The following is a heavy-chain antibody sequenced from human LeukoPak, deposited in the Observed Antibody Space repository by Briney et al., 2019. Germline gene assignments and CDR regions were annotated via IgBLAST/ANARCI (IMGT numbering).Heavy chain of an antibody. Sequence: GGSLRLSCAASGFTFSTYSMSWVRQAPGKGLEWVSSITSSSSYKYYADSVKGRLAISRDDAKNSLYLQMSSLRAEDTAVYYCARDTGRYYYDSSGFYGHYFDFWGQGTLVTVSS. CDR1: GFTFSTYS. CDR3: ARDTGRYYYDSSGFYGHYFDF. CDR2: ITSSSSYK. V-gene: IGHV3-21*01. J-gene: IGHJ4*02. D-gene: IGHD3-22*01.